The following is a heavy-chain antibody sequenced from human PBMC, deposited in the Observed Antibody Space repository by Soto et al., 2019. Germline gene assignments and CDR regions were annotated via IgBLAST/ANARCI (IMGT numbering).Heavy chain of an antibody. J-gene: IGHJ6*02. CDR3: ARDLEWLFHYYYGMDV. CDR2: IYSAGSA. Sequence: GGSLRLSCAASGFTVSSYRMSWVRQAPGKGLEWVSVIYSAGSADFADSVKGRFTISRDNAKNSLYLQMNSLRDEDTAVYYCARDLEWLFHYYYGMDVWGQGTTVTVSS. D-gene: IGHD3-3*01. V-gene: IGHV3-66*01. CDR1: GFTVSSYR.